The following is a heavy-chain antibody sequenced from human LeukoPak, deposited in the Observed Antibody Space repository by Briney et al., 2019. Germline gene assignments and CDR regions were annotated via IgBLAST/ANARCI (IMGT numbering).Heavy chain of an antibody. D-gene: IGHD3-16*01. V-gene: IGHV4-59*03. Sequence: LRLSCAASGFTFSAYAMSWIRQPPGKGLEWIGYIYNIGNTLYNPSLKSRVAIAVDTSKNQFSLKLTTVTAADTAVYYCATSTGNGGSFYFQDWGQGTLVTVSS. CDR2: IYNIGNT. CDR3: ATSTGNGGSFYFQD. CDR1: GFTFSAYA. J-gene: IGHJ1*01.